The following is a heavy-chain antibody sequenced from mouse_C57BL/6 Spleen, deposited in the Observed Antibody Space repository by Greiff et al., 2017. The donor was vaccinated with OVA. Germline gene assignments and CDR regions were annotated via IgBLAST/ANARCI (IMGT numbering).Heavy chain of an antibody. CDR1: GYTFTSYW. CDR2: IYPGSGST. Sequence: QVQLQQSGAELVKPGASVKMSCKASGYTFTSYWITWVKQRPGQGLEWIGDIYPGSGSTNYNEKFKSKATLTVDTSSSTAYMQLSSLTSEDSAVYYCARYYYGSSYVGYWGQGTTLTVSS. J-gene: IGHJ2*01. V-gene: IGHV1-55*01. D-gene: IGHD1-1*01. CDR3: ARYYYGSSYVGY.